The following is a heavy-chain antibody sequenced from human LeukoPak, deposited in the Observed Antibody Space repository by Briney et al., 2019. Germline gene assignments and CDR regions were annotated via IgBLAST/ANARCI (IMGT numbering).Heavy chain of an antibody. D-gene: IGHD3-10*01. CDR3: ARGEDGSGSYPDY. Sequence: ASVKVSCKASGYTFTGYYMHWVRQATGQGLEWMGWINPNSGGTNYAQKFQGRVTMTRDTSISTAYMELSRLRSDDTAVYYCARGEDGSGSYPDYWGQGTLVTVSS. CDR1: GYTFTGYY. J-gene: IGHJ4*02. V-gene: IGHV1-2*02. CDR2: INPNSGGT.